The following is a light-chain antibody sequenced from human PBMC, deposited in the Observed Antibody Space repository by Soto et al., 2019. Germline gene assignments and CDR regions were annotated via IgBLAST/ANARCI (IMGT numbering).Light chain of an antibody. CDR1: SSDVGGYNY. Sequence: QSALTQPASVSGSPXXXXSISCTGTSSDVGGYNYVSWYQQHPGKAPKLIIYEVTNRPPGVSNRFSGSKSGNTASLTISGLQAEDEADYYCISYRSGTTLVFGGGTKVTVL. CDR3: ISYRSGTTLV. CDR2: EVT. J-gene: IGLJ3*02. V-gene: IGLV2-14*01.